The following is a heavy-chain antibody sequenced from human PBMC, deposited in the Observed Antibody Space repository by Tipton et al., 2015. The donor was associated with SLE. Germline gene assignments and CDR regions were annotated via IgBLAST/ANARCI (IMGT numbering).Heavy chain of an antibody. CDR1: GLTVSSNY. CDR2: IYSGGST. Sequence: SLRLSCAASGLTVSSNYMSWVRQAPGKGLEWVSVIYSGGSTYYADSVKGRFTISRHNSKNTLYLQMNSLRAEDTAVYYCARDPGSGWFQFDYWGQGTLVTVSS. CDR3: ARDPGSGWFQFDY. J-gene: IGHJ4*02. V-gene: IGHV3-53*04. D-gene: IGHD6-19*01.